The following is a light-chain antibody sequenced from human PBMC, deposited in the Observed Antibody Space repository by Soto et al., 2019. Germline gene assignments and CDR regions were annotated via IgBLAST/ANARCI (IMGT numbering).Light chain of an antibody. V-gene: IGKV3-11*01. Sequence: IVLTQSPATLSLSPGETATLSCRASQSVSTYLAWYQQKSGQAPRLLIYDASKRATDIPARFSGSGSGTDFTLTISSLEPEDFAVYFCQQRRNWLTFGGGTKVEIK. CDR1: QSVSTY. CDR2: DAS. J-gene: IGKJ4*01. CDR3: QQRRNWLT.